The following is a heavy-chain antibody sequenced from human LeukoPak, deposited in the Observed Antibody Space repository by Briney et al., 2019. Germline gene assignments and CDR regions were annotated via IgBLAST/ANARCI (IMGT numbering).Heavy chain of an antibody. CDR3: ARGSSGYYDSSGMYYFDY. J-gene: IGHJ4*02. Sequence: SQTLSLTCTVSGGSISSGGYYWSWIRQHPGKGLEWIGYIYYSGSTYYNPSLKSRVTISVDTSKNQFSLKLSSVTAADTAVYYCARGSSGYYDSSGMYYFDYWGQGTLVTVSS. CDR1: GGSISSGGYY. D-gene: IGHD3-22*01. V-gene: IGHV4-31*03. CDR2: IYYSGST.